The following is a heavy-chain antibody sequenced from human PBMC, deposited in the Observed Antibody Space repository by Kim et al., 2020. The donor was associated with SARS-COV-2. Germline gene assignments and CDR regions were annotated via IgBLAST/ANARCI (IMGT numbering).Heavy chain of an antibody. CDR3: AKDSTPFFMVRGVIIEAYYYGMDV. J-gene: IGHJ6*02. V-gene: IGHV3-9*01. Sequence: GGSLRLSCAASGFTFDDYAMHWVRQAPGKGLEWVSGISWNSGSIGYADSVKGRFTISRDNAKNSLYLQMNSLRAEDTALYYCAKDSTPFFMVRGVIIEAYYYGMDVWGQGTTVTVSS. CDR1: GFTFDDYA. CDR2: ISWNSGSI. D-gene: IGHD3-10*01.